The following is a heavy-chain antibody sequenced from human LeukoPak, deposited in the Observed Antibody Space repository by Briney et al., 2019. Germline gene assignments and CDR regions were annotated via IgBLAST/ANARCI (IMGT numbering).Heavy chain of an antibody. V-gene: IGHV3-21*01. D-gene: IGHD3-9*01. Sequence: GGSLRLSCAASGFTFSSYSMNWVRQAPGKGLEWVSSIGSSSSYIYYADSVKGRFTISRDNAKNSLYLQMNSLRAEDTAVYYCAKGEPLGYDILTGLSEWDVWGQGTTVTVSS. CDR2: IGSSSSYI. CDR3: AKGEPLGYDILTGLSEWDV. J-gene: IGHJ6*02. CDR1: GFTFSSYS.